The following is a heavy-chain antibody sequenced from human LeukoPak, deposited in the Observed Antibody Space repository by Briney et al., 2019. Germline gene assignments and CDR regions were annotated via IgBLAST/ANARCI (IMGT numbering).Heavy chain of an antibody. Sequence: SVKVSCKASGGTFSSYAISWVRQAPGQGLEWMGGIIPIFGTANYAQKFQGRVTITADKSTSTAYMELSSLRSEDTAVYYCARGSPGTYYDFWSGYYHRYYYYYYYMDVWGKGTTVTVSS. D-gene: IGHD3-3*01. CDR3: ARGSPGTYYDFWSGYYHRYYYYYYYMDV. J-gene: IGHJ6*03. CDR2: IIPIFGTA. CDR1: GGTFSSYA. V-gene: IGHV1-69*06.